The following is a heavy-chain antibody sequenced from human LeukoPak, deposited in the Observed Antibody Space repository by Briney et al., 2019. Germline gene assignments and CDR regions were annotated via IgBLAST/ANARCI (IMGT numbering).Heavy chain of an antibody. J-gene: IGHJ4*02. V-gene: IGHV3-33*01. D-gene: IGHD5-24*01. CDR1: GFTFSSYG. Sequence: GGSLRLSCAASGFTFSSYGMHWVRQAPGKGLEWVAVIWYDGSNKYHADSVKGRFTISRDNSKNTLYLQMNSLRAEDTAVYYCAREVGMATTLIGYWGQGTLVTVSS. CDR3: AREVGMATTLIGY. CDR2: IWYDGSNK.